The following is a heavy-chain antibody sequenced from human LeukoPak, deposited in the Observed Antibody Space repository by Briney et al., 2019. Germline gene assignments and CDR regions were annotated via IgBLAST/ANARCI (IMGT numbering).Heavy chain of an antibody. CDR3: ARAGASTVSTHYYYYGMDV. CDR1: GYTFTGYY. V-gene: IGHV1-2*02. Sequence: GASVKASCEASGYTFTGYYMHWVRQAPGQGLEWMGWINPNSGGTNYAQKFQGRVTMTRDTSISTAYMELSRLRSDDTAVYYCARAGASTVSTHYYYYGMDVWGQGTTVTVSS. CDR2: INPNSGGT. J-gene: IGHJ6*02. D-gene: IGHD4-4*01.